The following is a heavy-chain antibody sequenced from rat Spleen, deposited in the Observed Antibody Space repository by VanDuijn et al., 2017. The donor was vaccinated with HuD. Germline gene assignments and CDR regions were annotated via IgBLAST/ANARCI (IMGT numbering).Heavy chain of an antibody. Sequence: VQLVESGGGLVQPGRSMKLSCTASGFTFSDYYMAWVRQAPTKGLEWVATITYDGGSAYYRDSVKGRFTISRDNAESTLYLQMDSLRSEDTAIYYCARPTTGIPFNYWGQGVMVTVSS. J-gene: IGHJ2*01. V-gene: IGHV5-7*01. CDR3: ARPTTGIPFNY. CDR2: ITYDGGSA. D-gene: IGHD1-9*01. CDR1: GFTFSDYY.